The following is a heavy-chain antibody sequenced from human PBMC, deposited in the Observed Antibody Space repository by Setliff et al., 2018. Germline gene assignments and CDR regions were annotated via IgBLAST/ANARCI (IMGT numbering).Heavy chain of an antibody. Sequence: PSETLSLTCSVSGGSIISSTYNWGWIRQPPGKGLEWIGSIYYSGTTYYNPSLTSRVTLSVDTSKNHFSLRVNSVTAADTALYYCARSPSSGSYWKARPFYSDRWGQGTLVTVSS. D-gene: IGHD3-10*01. V-gene: IGHV4-39*02. CDR1: GGSIISSTYN. CDR3: ARSPSSGSYWKARPFYSDR. J-gene: IGHJ5*02. CDR2: IYYSGTT.